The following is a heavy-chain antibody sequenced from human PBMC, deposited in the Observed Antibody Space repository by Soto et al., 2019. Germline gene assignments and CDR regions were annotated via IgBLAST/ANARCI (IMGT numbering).Heavy chain of an antibody. J-gene: IGHJ4*02. V-gene: IGHV1-2*02. CDR3: ARGVLYYYDSSDYFDY. CDR1: GYTFTGYY. CDR2: INPNSGGT. D-gene: IGHD3-22*01. Sequence: RASVKVSCKASGYTFTGYYMHWVRQAPGQGLEWMGWINPNSGGTNYAQKFQGRVTMTRDTSISTAYMELSRLRSDDTAVYYCARGVLYYYDSSDYFDYWGQGTLVTVSS.